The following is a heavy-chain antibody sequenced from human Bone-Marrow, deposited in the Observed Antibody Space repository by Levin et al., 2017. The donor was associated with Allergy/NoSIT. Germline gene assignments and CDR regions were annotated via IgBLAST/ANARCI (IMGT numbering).Heavy chain of an antibody. V-gene: IGHV5-10-1*01. D-gene: IGHD6-19*01. J-gene: IGHJ4*02. CDR3: ASDKYRHSSGWSGHDY. CDR1: GYRFTTYW. Sequence: GESLKISCKGSGYRFTTYWISWVRQMPGKGLEWMGKIDPSDSYTRYSPSFQGHVTISADKSISTSYLQWTSLKASDSAMYYCASDKYRHSSGWSGHDYWGQGTLVTVSA. CDR2: IDPSDSYT.